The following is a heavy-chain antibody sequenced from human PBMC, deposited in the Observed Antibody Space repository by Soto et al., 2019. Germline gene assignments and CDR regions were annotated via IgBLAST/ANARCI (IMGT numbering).Heavy chain of an antibody. V-gene: IGHV4-59*01. D-gene: IGHD6-19*01. Sequence: PSVTMCLTCTVSGGYLISNYWSWIRKPPGKGLEWIGYIHYSGSTNYNPSLKSRVTISVDTSKNQFSLKLSSVTAADTAVYYCAKGNGWYYYWGQGTLVTVSS. CDR2: IHYSGST. J-gene: IGHJ4*02. CDR3: AKGNGWYYY. CDR1: GGYLISNY.